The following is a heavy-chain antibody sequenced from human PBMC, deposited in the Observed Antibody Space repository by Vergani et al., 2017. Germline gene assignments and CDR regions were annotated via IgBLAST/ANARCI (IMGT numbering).Heavy chain of an antibody. D-gene: IGHD3-9*01. CDR2: INHSGST. Sequence: QVQLQQWGAGLLKPSETLSLTCAVYGGSFSGYYWSWIRQPPGKGLEWIGEINHSGSTNYNPSLKSRVTLSVDTSKNQFSLTLGSVTAADTAVYYCAREGYDIWTGDYEGGQYDYGDYGMDVWGQGTTVTVYS. V-gene: IGHV4-34*01. CDR3: AREGYDIWTGDYEGGQYDYGDYGMDV. CDR1: GGSFSGYY. J-gene: IGHJ6*02.